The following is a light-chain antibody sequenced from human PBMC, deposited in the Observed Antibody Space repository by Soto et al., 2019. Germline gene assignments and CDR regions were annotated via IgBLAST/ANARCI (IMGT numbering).Light chain of an antibody. V-gene: IGLV2-14*03. J-gene: IGLJ1*01. CDR3: SSYTRSSTYV. Sequence: QSVLTQPASVSGSPGQSITISCTGTNSDVGAYNSVSWYQQHPGKAPKLMIHDVSDRPSWVSNRFSGSKSGNTASLTISGLQAEDGADYYCSSYTRSSTYVFGTGTKVTVL. CDR1: NSDVGAYNS. CDR2: DVS.